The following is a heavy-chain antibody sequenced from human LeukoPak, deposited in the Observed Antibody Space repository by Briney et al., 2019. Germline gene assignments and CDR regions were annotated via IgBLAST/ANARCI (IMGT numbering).Heavy chain of an antibody. Sequence: PSETLSLTCTVSGGSISTSSYYWGWVRQPPGKGLEWIGNIFYSGSTYYNPSLKSRVTISVDTSKNQFSLKLSSVTAADTAVYYCARRGRVNTHFDYWGQGTLVTVSS. CDR2: IFYSGST. J-gene: IGHJ4*02. D-gene: IGHD3-16*01. V-gene: IGHV4-39*07. CDR3: ARRGRVNTHFDY. CDR1: GGSISTSSYY.